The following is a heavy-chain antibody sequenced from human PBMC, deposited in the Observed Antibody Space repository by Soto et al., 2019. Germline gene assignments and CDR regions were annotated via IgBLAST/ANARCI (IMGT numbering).Heavy chain of an antibody. CDR1: GGSISGGVHS. J-gene: IGHJ2*01. CDR3: AREIMPLTNDWYFDL. D-gene: IGHD2-8*01. CDR2: IFDSGST. V-gene: IGHV4-30-4*01. Sequence: QVQLQESGQGLVKPSETLSLTCTVSGGSISGGVHSWSWIPQPPGKALEWIGHIFDSGSTYYNPSLKSRLTISVDTSKNQFSLRLSSVTAADTAVYYCAREIMPLTNDWYFDLWGRGTLVTVSS.